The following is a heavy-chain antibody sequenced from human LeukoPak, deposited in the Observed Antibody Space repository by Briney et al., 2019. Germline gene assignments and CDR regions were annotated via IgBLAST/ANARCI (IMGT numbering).Heavy chain of an antibody. V-gene: IGHV4-61*02. CDR1: GGSISSGSYY. Sequence: SETLSLTCTVSGGSISSGSYYWSWIRQPAGKGLEWIGRIYTSGSTNYNPSLKSRVTISVDTSKNQFSLKLSSVTAADTAVYYCAKGDGSSGNWFDPWGQGTLVTVSS. CDR2: IYTSGST. CDR3: AKGDGSSGNWFDP. D-gene: IGHD6-19*01. J-gene: IGHJ5*02.